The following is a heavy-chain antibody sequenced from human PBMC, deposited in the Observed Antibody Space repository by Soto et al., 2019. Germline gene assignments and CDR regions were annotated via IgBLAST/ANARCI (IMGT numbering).Heavy chain of an antibody. CDR1: GFTFSSYW. V-gene: IGHV3-7*01. CDR2: IKQDGSEK. J-gene: IGHJ6*02. CDR3: ARDKRKWLRYTPLNGMDV. Sequence: PGGSLRLSCAASGFTFSSYWLSWVRQAPGTGLEWVANIKQDGSEKYYVDSVKGRFTISRDNAKNSLYLQMNSLRAEDTAVYYCARDKRKWLRYTPLNGMDVWGQGTTVAVSS. D-gene: IGHD5-12*01.